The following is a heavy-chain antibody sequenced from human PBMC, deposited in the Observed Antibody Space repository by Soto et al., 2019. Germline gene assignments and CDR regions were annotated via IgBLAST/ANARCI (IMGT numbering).Heavy chain of an antibody. V-gene: IGHV3-23*01. Sequence: HPGGSLRLSCAASGFTFSRDGMSWVRQAPGKGLEWVSLITDNGGSTYYADSVKGRFTISRDNTKNTLFLQMNSLRAEDTAVYYCAKDRATTTAFDYWGQGALVIVSS. D-gene: IGHD4-17*01. J-gene: IGHJ4*02. CDR3: AKDRATTTAFDY. CDR1: GFTFSRDG. CDR2: ITDNGGST.